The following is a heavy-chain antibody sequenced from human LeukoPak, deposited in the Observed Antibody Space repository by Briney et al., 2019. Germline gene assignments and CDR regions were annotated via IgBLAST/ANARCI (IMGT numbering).Heavy chain of an antibody. J-gene: IGHJ4*02. Sequence: SQTLSLTCTVSGGSISNYYWSWIRQPPGKGLEWIGYIYYSGSTKYNPSLKSPVTISVDTSKNQFSLKLSSVTAADTAVYYCARHSMRSSWASPFDYWGQGTLVTVSS. CDR3: ARHSMRSSWASPFDY. CDR2: IYYSGST. CDR1: GGSISNYY. D-gene: IGHD6-13*01. V-gene: IGHV4-59*08.